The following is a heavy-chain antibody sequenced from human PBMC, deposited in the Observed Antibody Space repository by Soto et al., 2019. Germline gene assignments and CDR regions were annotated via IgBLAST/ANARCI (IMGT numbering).Heavy chain of an antibody. V-gene: IGHV3-48*03. CDR2: ISSSGSTI. CDR1: GFTFSSCE. Sequence: PGGSLRLSCAASGFTFSSCEMNWVRQAPGKGLEWVSYISSSGSTIYYADSVKGRFTISRDNAKNSLYLQMNSLRAEDTAVYYRARLYQLRAFDIWGQGTMVTVSS. J-gene: IGHJ3*02. CDR3: ARLYQLRAFDI. D-gene: IGHD2-2*01.